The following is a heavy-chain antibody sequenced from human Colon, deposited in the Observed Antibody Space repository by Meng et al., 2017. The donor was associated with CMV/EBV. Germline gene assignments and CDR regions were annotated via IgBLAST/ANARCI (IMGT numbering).Heavy chain of an antibody. CDR1: GGSITSYY. Sequence: QVHVRGSGPGRGKPSETLTLTGTCSGGSITSYYGSWIRQPAGRGLEWIGRMYTSGSTNYNPSLKSRVTMSVDTSKKQFSLKLSSVTAADTAMYYCAKEAPGGNYWYFDLWGRSTLVTVSS. CDR3: AKEAPGGNYWYFDL. CDR2: MYTSGST. J-gene: IGHJ2*01. D-gene: IGHD1-26*01. V-gene: IGHV4-4*07.